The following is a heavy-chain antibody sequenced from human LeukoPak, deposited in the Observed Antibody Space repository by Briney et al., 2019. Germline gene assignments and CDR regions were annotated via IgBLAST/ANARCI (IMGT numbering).Heavy chain of an antibody. V-gene: IGHV4-59*01. CDR2: IYYSGTT. Sequence: SETLSLTCTVSGGSINNYYWSWIRQPPGKGLEWIGYIYYSGTTNYNPSLKSRVSISVDTSKNQFSLKLSSVTAADTAVYYCARSGPPTTVTTLIDYWGQGTLVTVSS. J-gene: IGHJ4*02. D-gene: IGHD4-17*01. CDR1: GGSINNYY. CDR3: ARSGPPTTVTTLIDY.